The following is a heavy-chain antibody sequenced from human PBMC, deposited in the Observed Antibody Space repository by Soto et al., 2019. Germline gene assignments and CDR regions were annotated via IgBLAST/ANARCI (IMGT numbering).Heavy chain of an antibody. Sequence: GGSLRLSCAASGFKVGSSYVTWVRQAPGEGLEWVSVIVSGGSTHYADSVTGRFTVSRDVSNNTVYLHMSSLRAEDTAVYFCATDSRNVGIGYFDSWGLGTLVTVS. CDR3: ATDSRNVGIGYFDS. J-gene: IGHJ4*02. CDR2: IVSGGST. CDR1: GFKVGSSY. D-gene: IGHD1-26*01. V-gene: IGHV3-53*01.